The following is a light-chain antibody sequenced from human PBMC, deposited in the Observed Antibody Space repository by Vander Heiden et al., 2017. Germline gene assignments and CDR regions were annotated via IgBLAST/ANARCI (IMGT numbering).Light chain of an antibody. CDR3: LRSYSTGRT. CDR2: AAS. V-gene: IGKV1-39*01. J-gene: IGKJ4*01. Sequence: DIQMTQSPSSLSASVGDRVTITCRASQSISSYLNWYQQKPVKAPKLLIYAASSLQSGVPSRFSASGSGTDFTLTMSSLQPEDFATYYCLRSYSTGRTFGGGTRVEMK. CDR1: QSISSY.